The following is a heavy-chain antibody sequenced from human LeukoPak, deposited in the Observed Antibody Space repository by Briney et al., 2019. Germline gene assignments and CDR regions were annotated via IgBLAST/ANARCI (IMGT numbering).Heavy chain of an antibody. V-gene: IGHV3-30*02. CDR3: ARDRDSGYGFRFDP. CDR1: RFTFSNYG. CDR2: IRYDGSSK. Sequence: PGGSLRLSCAASRFTFSNYGMHWVRQAPGKGLEWVAFIRYDGSSKYYADSVKGRFTISRDNSKNTLYLQMNSLRAEDTAVYYCARDRDSGYGFRFDPWGQGTLVTVSS. J-gene: IGHJ5*02. D-gene: IGHD5-12*01.